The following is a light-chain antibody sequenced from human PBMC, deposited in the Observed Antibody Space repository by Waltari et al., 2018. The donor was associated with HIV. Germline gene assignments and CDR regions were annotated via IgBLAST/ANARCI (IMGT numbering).Light chain of an antibody. CDR2: AAS. J-gene: IGKJ2*01. CDR3: QQYGSSPLYI. Sequence: DIQMTQSPSSLSASVGDRVTITCRASQSISSYLNWYQQKPGKAPKLLIYAASSLQSGVPSRFSGSGSGTDFTLTISSLQPEDFAVYYCQQYGSSPLYIFGQGTKLEIK. CDR1: QSISSY. V-gene: IGKV1-39*01.